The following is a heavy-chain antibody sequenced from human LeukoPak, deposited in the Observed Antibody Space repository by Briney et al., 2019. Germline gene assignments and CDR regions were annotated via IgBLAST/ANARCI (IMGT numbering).Heavy chain of an antibody. V-gene: IGHV3-23*01. J-gene: IGHJ4*02. CDR2: ISGSGGSI. CDR1: GFTFSNYV. D-gene: IGHD5-18*01. CDR3: AKHRDTAMWLDY. Sequence: GGSLRLSCAAPGFTFSNYVMSWVRQAPGKGLEWVSGISGSGGSIYYADSVKGRFTISRDSSKNTLNLQMNSLGAEDTAVYYCAKHRDTAMWLDYWGQGTLVTVSS.